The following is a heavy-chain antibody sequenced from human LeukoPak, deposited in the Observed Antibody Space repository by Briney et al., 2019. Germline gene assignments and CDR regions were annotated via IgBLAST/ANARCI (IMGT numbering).Heavy chain of an antibody. J-gene: IGHJ6*02. Sequence: EASVKISCKVSGYTLTELSMHWVRQAPGKGLEWMGGFDPEDGETIYAQKFQGRVTMTEDTSTDTAYMELSSLRSEDTAVYYCATPQVGDYYYGMDVWGQGTTVTVSS. V-gene: IGHV1-24*01. D-gene: IGHD2-15*01. CDR1: GYTLTELS. CDR3: ATPQVGDYYYGMDV. CDR2: FDPEDGET.